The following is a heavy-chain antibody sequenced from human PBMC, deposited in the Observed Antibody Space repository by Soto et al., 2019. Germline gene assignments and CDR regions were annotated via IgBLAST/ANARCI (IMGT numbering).Heavy chain of an antibody. CDR2: ISWNSGSI. J-gene: IGHJ6*02. V-gene: IGHV3-9*01. CDR1: GFTFDDYA. D-gene: IGHD3-3*01. CDR3: AKDRGWRDYYYYGMDV. Sequence: SLRLSCAGSGFTFDDYALHWVRQAPGKGLEWVSGISWNSGSIDYADSVKGRFTISRDNAKNSLYLQMNSLRAEDTALYYCAKDRGWRDYYYYGMDVWGQGTTVTVSS.